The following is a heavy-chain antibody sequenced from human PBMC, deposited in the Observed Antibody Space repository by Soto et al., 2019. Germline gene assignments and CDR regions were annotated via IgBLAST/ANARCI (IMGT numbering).Heavy chain of an antibody. D-gene: IGHD1-1*01. J-gene: IGHJ4*02. V-gene: IGHV1-18*01. CDR2: ISAHNGNT. CDR3: ARGRYGDY. Sequence: QVHLVQCGAEVKKPGASVKVSCKASGYSYTSYGITWVRQAPGQGLEWMGWISAHNGNTDYAQKLQGRVIVTRDASTSTAYMELRSLISDDTAMYYCARGRYGDYWGQGALVTVSS. CDR1: GYSYTSYG.